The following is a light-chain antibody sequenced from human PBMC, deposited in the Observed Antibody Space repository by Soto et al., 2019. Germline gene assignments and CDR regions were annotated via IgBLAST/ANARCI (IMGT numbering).Light chain of an antibody. J-gene: IGKJ2*01. V-gene: IGKV3-11*01. CDR1: QSVSNY. Sequence: EIVLTQSPATLSLSPGERATLSCRASQSVSNYLAWYQQKPAQAPRLLIYGASNRATGIPARFTGSGSGTDFTLTISSLEPEDFAIYYCQHRGEWPRTFGRGTKLEI. CDR2: GAS. CDR3: QHRGEWPRT.